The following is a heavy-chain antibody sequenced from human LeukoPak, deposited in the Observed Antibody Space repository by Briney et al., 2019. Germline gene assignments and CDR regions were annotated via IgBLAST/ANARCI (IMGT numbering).Heavy chain of an antibody. Sequence: PSETLSLTCTVSGGSISSGDYYWSWIRQPPGKGLEWIGYIYYSGSTYYNPSLKSRVTISVDTSKNQFSLKLSSVTAADTAVYYCASTPRTGYSSGWYEGRFDPWGQGTLVTVSS. CDR2: IYYSGST. J-gene: IGHJ5*02. CDR3: ASTPRTGYSSGWYEGRFDP. CDR1: GGSISSGDYY. V-gene: IGHV4-30-4*08. D-gene: IGHD6-19*01.